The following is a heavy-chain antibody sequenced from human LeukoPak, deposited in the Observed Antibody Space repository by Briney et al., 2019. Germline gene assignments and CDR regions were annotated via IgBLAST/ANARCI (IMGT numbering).Heavy chain of an antibody. CDR1: GYTFTGYY. D-gene: IGHD5-18*01. CDR3: ARPSRGYSYGLDY. CDR2: INPNSGGT. J-gene: IGHJ4*02. V-gene: IGHV1-2*02. Sequence: VASVKVSRKASGYTFTGYYMHWVRQAPGQGLEWMGWINPNSGGTNYAQKFQGRVTMTRDTSISTAYMELSRLRSDDTAVYYCARPSRGYSYGLDYWGQGTLVTVSS.